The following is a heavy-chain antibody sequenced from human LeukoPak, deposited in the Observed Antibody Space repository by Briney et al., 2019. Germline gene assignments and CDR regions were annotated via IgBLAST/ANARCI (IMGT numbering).Heavy chain of an antibody. Sequence: SETLSLTCGVYGGSFSGYYWSWIRQPPGKGLEWIGEINHSGSTNYNPSLKSRVTISVDTSKNQFSLKLSSVTAADTAVYYCARGPAGRCSSTSCYTPGYYYYMDVWGKGTTVTVPS. V-gene: IGHV4-34*01. CDR1: GGSFSGYY. CDR2: INHSGST. D-gene: IGHD2-2*02. CDR3: ARGPAGRCSSTSCYTPGYYYYMDV. J-gene: IGHJ6*03.